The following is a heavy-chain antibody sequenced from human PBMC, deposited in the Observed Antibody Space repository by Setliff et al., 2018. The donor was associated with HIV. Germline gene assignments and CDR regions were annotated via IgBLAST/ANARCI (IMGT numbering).Heavy chain of an antibody. J-gene: IGHJ4*02. D-gene: IGHD6-13*01. V-gene: IGHV4-38-2*02. CDR2: VYRSGST. Sequence: KTSETLSLTCSVSGYSVNSDYNWAWIRQPPGKGLESPGRGLEWIGHVYRSGSTYYNPSLRGRVTMSIDTSKNQFSLQLTSVTAADTAVYYCARAGGYSSPLGYWGQGTLVTVSS. CDR3: ARAGGYSSPLGY. CDR1: GYSVNSDYN.